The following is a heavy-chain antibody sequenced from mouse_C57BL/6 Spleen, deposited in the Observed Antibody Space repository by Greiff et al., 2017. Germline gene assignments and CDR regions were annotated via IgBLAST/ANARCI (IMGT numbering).Heavy chain of an antibody. Sequence: VQLQQSGPELVKPGASVKISCKASGYTFTDYYMNWVKQSHGKSLEWIGDINPNNGGTSYNQKFKGKATLTVDKSSSTAYMELRSLTSEDSAVYYCARPSGSSYYYAMDYWGQGTSVTGSS. D-gene: IGHD1-1*01. V-gene: IGHV1-26*01. J-gene: IGHJ4*01. CDR2: INPNNGGT. CDR1: GYTFTDYY. CDR3: ARPSGSSYYYAMDY.